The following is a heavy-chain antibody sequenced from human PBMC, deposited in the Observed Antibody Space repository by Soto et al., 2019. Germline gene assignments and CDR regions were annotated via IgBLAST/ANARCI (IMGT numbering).Heavy chain of an antibody. V-gene: IGHV5-51*01. J-gene: IGHJ4*02. CDR1: GYSFSSYW. Sequence: PGESQKFSCKGSGYSFSSYWIGWVRQTPGQGPEWMGIIYPGDSDTRYHPFFQGQVTISADKSISTAYLQWSSLTASDTAMYYCASYCSGGSGYRPSYQFDYWGQGTLVTVSS. CDR2: IYPGDSDT. D-gene: IGHD2-15*01. CDR3: ASYCSGGSGYRPSYQFDY.